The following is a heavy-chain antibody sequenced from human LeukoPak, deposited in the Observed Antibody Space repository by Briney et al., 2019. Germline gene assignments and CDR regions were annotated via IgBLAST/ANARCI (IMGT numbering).Heavy chain of an antibody. D-gene: IGHD2-2*01. CDR3: ARGAPALDP. V-gene: IGHV3-21*01. CDR1: GFTFSSYS. CDR2: ISTSSTYI. J-gene: IGHJ5*02. Sequence: TGGSLRLSCAASGFTFSSYSMNWVRQAPGKGLEWVSSISTSSTYIYYADSVKGRFTISRDNAKNSLYLHMNSLRAEDTAVYYCARGAPALDPWGQGTLVTVSS.